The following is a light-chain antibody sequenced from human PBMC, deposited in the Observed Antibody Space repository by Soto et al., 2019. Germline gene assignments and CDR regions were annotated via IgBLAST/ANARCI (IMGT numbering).Light chain of an antibody. CDR2: DAS. J-gene: IGKJ5*01. V-gene: IGKV3-11*01. CDR3: QQRSNWPST. Sequence: EIVLTQSPATLSLSPGERATLSCRASQSVSSYLAWYQQKPGQAPRLLIYDASNRATGIPTRFSGSGSGTVFTLTISSLEPEDSAVYYCQQRSNWPSTFGQGTRLEIK. CDR1: QSVSSY.